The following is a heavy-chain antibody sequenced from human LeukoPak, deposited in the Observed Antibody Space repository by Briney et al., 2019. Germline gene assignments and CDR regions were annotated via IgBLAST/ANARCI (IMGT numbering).Heavy chain of an antibody. CDR1: GFTFSSYA. J-gene: IGHJ5*02. V-gene: IGHV3-23*01. CDR3: AKDLQDIVVTPGGFDP. Sequence: GGSLRLSCAASGFTFSSYAMSWVRQAPGKGLEWVSAISGSGGSTYYADSVKGRFTISRDNSKNTLYLQMNSLRAEDTAVYYCAKDLQDIVVTPGGFDPWGQGTLVTVSS. D-gene: IGHD2-2*01. CDR2: ISGSGGST.